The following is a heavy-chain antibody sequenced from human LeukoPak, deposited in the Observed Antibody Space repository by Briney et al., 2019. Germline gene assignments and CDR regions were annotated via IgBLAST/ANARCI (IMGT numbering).Heavy chain of an antibody. V-gene: IGHV4-34*01. Sequence: SETLSLTCAVYGGSFSGYYWSWIRQPPGKGLEWIGEINHSGSTNYNPSLKSRVTISVDTSKNQFSLKLSSVTAADTAVYYCARGVATRSYYYYYYSMDVWGQGTTVTVSS. CDR2: INHSGST. CDR1: GGSFSGYY. CDR3: ARGVATRSYYYYYYSMDV. J-gene: IGHJ6*02. D-gene: IGHD5-12*01.